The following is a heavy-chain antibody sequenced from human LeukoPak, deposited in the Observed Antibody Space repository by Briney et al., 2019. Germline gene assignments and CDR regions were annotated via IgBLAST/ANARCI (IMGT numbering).Heavy chain of an antibody. Sequence: SVKVSCKASGGTFSSYAISWVRQAPGQGLEWMGGIIPIFGTANYAQKFQGRVTITTDESTSTAYMELSSLRSEDTAVYYCARVVARQPLADVWGRGTTVTVSS. D-gene: IGHD5-12*01. CDR2: IIPIFGTA. CDR1: GGTFSSYA. J-gene: IGHJ6*04. CDR3: ARVVARQPLADV. V-gene: IGHV1-69*05.